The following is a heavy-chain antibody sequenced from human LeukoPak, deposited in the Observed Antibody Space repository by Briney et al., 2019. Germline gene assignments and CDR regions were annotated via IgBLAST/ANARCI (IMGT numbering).Heavy chain of an antibody. J-gene: IGHJ4*02. D-gene: IGHD3-10*01. CDR1: GGSISSSSYY. V-gene: IGHV4-39*07. Sequence: PSETLSLTCTVSGGSISSSSYYWGWIRQPPGKGLEWIGSIYYSGSTYYNPSLKSRVTISVDTSKNQFSLKLSSVTAADTAVYYCAGLWFGESFPDYWGQGTLVTVSS. CDR2: IYYSGST. CDR3: AGLWFGESFPDY.